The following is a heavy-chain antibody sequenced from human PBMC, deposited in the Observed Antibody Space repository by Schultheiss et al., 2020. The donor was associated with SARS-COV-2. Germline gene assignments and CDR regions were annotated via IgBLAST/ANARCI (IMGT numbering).Heavy chain of an antibody. D-gene: IGHD1-26*01. CDR3: VRDVGSLVGATTPYYYYGMDV. Sequence: GGSLRLSCAASGFTFSNAWMNWVRQAPGKGLEWVSSISSSSSYIYYADSLKGRFTISRDNAKKSLYLQMNSLRAEDTAVYYCVRDVGSLVGATTPYYYYGMDVWGQGTTVTVSS. CDR1: GFTFSNAW. V-gene: IGHV3-21*01. CDR2: ISSSSSYI. J-gene: IGHJ6*02.